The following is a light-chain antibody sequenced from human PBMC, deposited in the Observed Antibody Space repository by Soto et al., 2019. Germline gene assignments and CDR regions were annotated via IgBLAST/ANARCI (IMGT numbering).Light chain of an antibody. Sequence: QSALTQPASVSGSPGQSITISCTGTSSDVGGYNYVSWYQQHPGKAPKLMIYEVSNRPSGVSNRFSGSKSGNTASLTISGLQAEDEADYYCISYTSSSTLGFGGGTKRTVL. CDR3: ISYTSSSTLG. V-gene: IGLV2-14*01. J-gene: IGLJ2*01. CDR2: EVS. CDR1: SSDVGGYNY.